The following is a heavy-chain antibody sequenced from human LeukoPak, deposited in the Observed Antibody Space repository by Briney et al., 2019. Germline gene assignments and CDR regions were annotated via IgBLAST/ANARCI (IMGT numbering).Heavy chain of an antibody. CDR1: GFTFSSYS. CDR2: ISSSSSTI. CDR3: ARVWSSGYTKDY. Sequence: GGSLRLSCAASGFTFSSYSIDWIRQAPGKGLEWLSYISSSSSTIYYADSVKGRFAISRDNAKNSVYLQMNSLRAEDTAVYYCARVWSSGYTKDYWGQGTLVTVSS. V-gene: IGHV3-48*04. D-gene: IGHD3-22*01. J-gene: IGHJ4*02.